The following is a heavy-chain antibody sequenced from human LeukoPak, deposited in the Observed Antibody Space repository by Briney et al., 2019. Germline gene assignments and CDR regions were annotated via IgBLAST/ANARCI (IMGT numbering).Heavy chain of an antibody. D-gene: IGHD2-2*02. CDR1: GGTFSSYA. Sequence: GASVKVSCKASGGTFSSYAISWVRQAPGQGLEWMGWISAYNGNTNYAQKLQGRVTMTTDTSTSTAYMELRSLRSDDTAVYYCARVDVVVPAAIVYWGQGTLVTVSS. CDR2: ISAYNGNT. CDR3: ARVDVVVPAAIVY. J-gene: IGHJ4*02. V-gene: IGHV1-18*01.